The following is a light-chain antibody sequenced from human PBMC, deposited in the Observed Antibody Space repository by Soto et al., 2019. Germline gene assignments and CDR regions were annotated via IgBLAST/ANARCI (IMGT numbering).Light chain of an antibody. Sequence: ENVLTQSPGTLSLSPGERATLSCRASQSVSSYSLAWYQQKPGQAPRLVMYGTSNRATGIPDRFSGSGSGTDFTLTISRLEPEDFAVYYCQQYDSSARTFGQGTKVDIK. CDR1: QSVSSYS. CDR3: QQYDSSART. CDR2: GTS. V-gene: IGKV3-20*01. J-gene: IGKJ1*01.